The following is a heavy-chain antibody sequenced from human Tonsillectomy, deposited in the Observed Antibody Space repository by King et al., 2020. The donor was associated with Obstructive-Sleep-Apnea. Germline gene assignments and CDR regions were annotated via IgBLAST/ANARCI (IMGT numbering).Heavy chain of an antibody. CDR2: IYYSGRA. V-gene: IGHV4-31*03. D-gene: IGHD3-10*01. CDR3: ARGDYYGSGSEYYFDY. J-gene: IGHJ4*02. CDR1: GGSISSGGYY. Sequence: QLQESGPGLVKPSQTLSLTCTVSGGSISSGGYYWSWICQHPGKDLGGLGCIYYSGRASYNPPLKSRVTISVDTSKNQFSLKLISVTAADTAVYYCARGDYYGSGSEYYFDYWGQGTLVTVSS.